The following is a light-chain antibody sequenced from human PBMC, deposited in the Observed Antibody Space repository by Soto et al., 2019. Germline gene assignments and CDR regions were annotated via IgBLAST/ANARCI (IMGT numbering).Light chain of an antibody. V-gene: IGLV2-14*01. Sequence: QSVLTQPASVSGSPGQSMTISCTGTTSDIGGYNFVSWYQQEPGKAPKLMIYDVSNRPSGVSDRFSGSKSGSTASLTISGLQSEDEADYYCSSYSSTTSYVFGAGTKVTGL. J-gene: IGLJ1*01. CDR2: DVS. CDR3: SSYSSTTSYV. CDR1: TSDIGGYNF.